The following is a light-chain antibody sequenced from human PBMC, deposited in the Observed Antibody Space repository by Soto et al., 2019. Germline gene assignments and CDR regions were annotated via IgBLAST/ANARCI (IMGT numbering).Light chain of an antibody. V-gene: IGKV1-39*01. CDR1: QSIRSY. CDR2: AAS. J-gene: IGKJ1*01. Sequence: DIQMTQSPSSLSASVGDIVTITCRASQSIRSYLNWYQQKPGKATKLLIYAASTLQSGVTSRFSVSGSGKDFTLTIRSPQPEDFATYYCHQSYSTPRTFGQGTKVAIK. CDR3: HQSYSTPRT.